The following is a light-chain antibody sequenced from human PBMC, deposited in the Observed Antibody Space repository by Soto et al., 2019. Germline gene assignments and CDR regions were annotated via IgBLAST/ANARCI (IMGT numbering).Light chain of an antibody. CDR2: DAS. V-gene: IGKV3-11*01. CDR3: QQRSNWPSIT. J-gene: IGKJ5*01. CDR1: QSVSSY. Sequence: EIVLTQSPATLSLSPGERATLSCRASQSVSSYLAWYHQKPGQAPRLLIYDASTRATGIPARFSGSGSGTDFTLTINSLEPEDSAVYYCQQRSNWPSITFGQGTRLEIK.